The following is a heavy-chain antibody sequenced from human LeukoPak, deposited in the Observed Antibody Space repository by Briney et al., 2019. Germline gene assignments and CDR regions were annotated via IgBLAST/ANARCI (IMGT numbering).Heavy chain of an antibody. CDR2: IKQDGSEK. Sequence: GGSLRLSCAASGLTFSSYWMSWVRQAPGKGLEWVANIKQDGSEKYYVDSVKGRFTISRDNAKNSLYLQMNSLRAADTAVYYCGRVSREGWYFDLWGRGTLVTVSS. V-gene: IGHV3-7*03. CDR3: GRVSREGWYFDL. J-gene: IGHJ2*01. CDR1: GLTFSSYW.